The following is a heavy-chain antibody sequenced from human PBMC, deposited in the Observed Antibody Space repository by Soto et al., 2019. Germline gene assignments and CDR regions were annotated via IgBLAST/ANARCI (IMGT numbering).Heavy chain of an antibody. CDR1: GYAFTTYG. CDR2: ISAHNGNT. CDR3: ARGRYGDY. J-gene: IGHJ4*02. D-gene: IGHD1-1*01. V-gene: IGHV1-18*01. Sequence: QVHLVQSGAEVKKPGASVKVSCKGSGYAFTTYGITWVRQAPGQGLEGMGWISAHNGNTNYAQKLQGRVTVTRATSTSTAYMELKSLSSDDTAVYYCARGRYGDYWGQGALVPVSS.